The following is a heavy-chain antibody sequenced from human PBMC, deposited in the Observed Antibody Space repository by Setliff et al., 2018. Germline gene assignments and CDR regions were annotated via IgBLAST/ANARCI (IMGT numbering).Heavy chain of an antibody. CDR3: ARGDVDTAMVGFAFDI. D-gene: IGHD5-18*01. CDR1: GGSFSGYY. CDR2: INHSGST. Sequence: PSETLSLTCAVYGGSFSGYYWSWIRQPPGKGLEWIGEINHSGSTNYNPSLKSRVTISVDTSKNQFSLKLSSVTAADTAVYYCARGDVDTAMVGFAFDIWGQGTMVTVS. V-gene: IGHV4-34*01. J-gene: IGHJ3*02.